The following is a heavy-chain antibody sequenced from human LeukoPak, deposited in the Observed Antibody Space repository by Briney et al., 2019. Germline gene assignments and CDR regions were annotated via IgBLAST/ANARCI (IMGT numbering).Heavy chain of an antibody. J-gene: IGHJ3*02. V-gene: IGHV3-21*01. CDR2: ISSSSSYI. Sequence: GGSLRLSCAASGFTFSSYSMNWVRQAPGKGLEWVSSISSSSSYIYYADSVKGRFTISRDNAKNSLYLQMNSLRAEDTAVYYCARVRIAARPREDAFDIWGQGTMVTVSS. CDR1: GFTFSSYS. CDR3: ARVRIAARPREDAFDI. D-gene: IGHD6-6*01.